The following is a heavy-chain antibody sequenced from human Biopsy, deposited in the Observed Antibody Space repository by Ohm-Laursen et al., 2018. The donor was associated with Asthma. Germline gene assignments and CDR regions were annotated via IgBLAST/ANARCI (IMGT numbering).Heavy chain of an antibody. CDR3: ARMITMIQAANYYSYAMDV. V-gene: IGHV4-30-2*01. D-gene: IGHD3-22*01. Sequence: SQTLSLTCAVSGDSINSGGYSWKWIRPPPGKGLEWIAHLFSSGATHLNPSLKSGVTISVDRSKRQFSLKVNSVTAADTAVYYCARMITMIQAANYYSYAMDVWGQGTTVTVSS. CDR1: GDSINSGGYS. J-gene: IGHJ6*02. CDR2: LFSSGAT.